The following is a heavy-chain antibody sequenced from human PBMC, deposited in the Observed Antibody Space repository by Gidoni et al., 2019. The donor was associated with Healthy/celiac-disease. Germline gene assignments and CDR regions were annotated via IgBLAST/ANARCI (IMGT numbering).Heavy chain of an antibody. Sequence: QVQLLQSGAEVKKPGASVKVSYKASGDTFTGYYMHWVRQAPGQGLEWMGWINPNSGGTNYAQKFQGWVTMTRDTSISTAYMELSRLRSDDTAVYYCARGCSSTSCYTDYWGQGTLVTVSS. CDR2: INPNSGGT. CDR1: GDTFTGYY. CDR3: ARGCSSTSCYTDY. D-gene: IGHD2-2*01. V-gene: IGHV1-2*04. J-gene: IGHJ4*02.